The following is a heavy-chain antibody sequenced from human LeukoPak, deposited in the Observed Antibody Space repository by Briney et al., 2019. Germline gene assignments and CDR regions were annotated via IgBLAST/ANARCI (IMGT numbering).Heavy chain of an antibody. Sequence: GGSLRLSCAASGFTFSDYYMSWIRQAPGKGLEWVSYISSSSSYTNYADSVKGRFTISRDNAKNSLYLQMNRLRAEDTAVYYCARDSDILSGHPYYFAYWGQGNLVTVSS. CDR3: ARDSDILSGHPYYFAY. J-gene: IGHJ4*02. V-gene: IGHV3-11*06. CDR2: ISSSSSYT. CDR1: GFTFSDYY. D-gene: IGHD3-9*01.